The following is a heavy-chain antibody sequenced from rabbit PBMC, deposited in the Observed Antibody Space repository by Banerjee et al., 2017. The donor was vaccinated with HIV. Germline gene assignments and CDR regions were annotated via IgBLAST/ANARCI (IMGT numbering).Heavy chain of an antibody. J-gene: IGHJ6*01. CDR2: IDTGSSDST. Sequence: QSLEESGGDLVKPGASLTLTCAVSGIDFSSYYYMCWVRQAPGKGLEWIACIDTGSSDSTYYASWAKGRFTISKTSSTTVTLQMTSLTAADTATYFCARSGYDAYGWTTGLALWGPGTLVTVS. CDR1: GIDFSSYYY. V-gene: IGHV1S40*01. D-gene: IGHD6-1*01. CDR3: ARSGYDAYGWTTGLAL.